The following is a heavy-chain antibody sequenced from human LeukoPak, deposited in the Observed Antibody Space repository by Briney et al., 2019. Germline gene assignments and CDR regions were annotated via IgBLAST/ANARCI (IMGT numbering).Heavy chain of an antibody. V-gene: IGHV4-59*08. J-gene: IGHJ4*02. Sequence: SETLSLTCTVSGGSISSYYWSWLRQPPGKGLEWIGYIYYSGSTDYNPSLKSRVTISVDTSKNQFSLKLSSVTAADTAVYYCAMGATMGYENYWGQGTLVTVSS. CDR2: IYYSGST. CDR1: GGSISSYY. CDR3: AMGATMGYENY. D-gene: IGHD1-26*01.